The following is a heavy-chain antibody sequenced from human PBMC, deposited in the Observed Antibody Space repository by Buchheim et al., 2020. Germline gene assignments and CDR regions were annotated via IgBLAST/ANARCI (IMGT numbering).Heavy chain of an antibody. CDR3: ARGGIVVVPAAAYGYYGMDV. J-gene: IGHJ6*02. V-gene: IGHV4-59*08. D-gene: IGHD2-2*01. CDR1: GGSISSYY. Sequence: QVQLQESGPGLVKPSETLSLTCTVSGGSISSYYWSWIRQPPGKGLEWIGYIYYSGSTNYNPSLKSRVTISVNTSKTQFSLKLSSVTAADTAVYYCARGGIVVVPAAAYGYYGMDVWGQGTT. CDR2: IYYSGST.